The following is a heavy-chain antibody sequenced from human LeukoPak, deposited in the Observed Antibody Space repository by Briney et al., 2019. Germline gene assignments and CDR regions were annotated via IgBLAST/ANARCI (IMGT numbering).Heavy chain of an antibody. Sequence: GGSLRLSCAASGFTLRSYEMSWVRQAPGKGLEWVSYISRSGSRTYYVDSVKGGLTISRDNAKNSLYLQMHSPRAEDTAVYYCARGTTINSFDSWGQGTLVTVSS. J-gene: IGHJ4*02. D-gene: IGHD5-12*01. V-gene: IGHV3-48*03. CDR2: ISRSGSRT. CDR1: GFTLRSYE. CDR3: ARGTTINSFDS.